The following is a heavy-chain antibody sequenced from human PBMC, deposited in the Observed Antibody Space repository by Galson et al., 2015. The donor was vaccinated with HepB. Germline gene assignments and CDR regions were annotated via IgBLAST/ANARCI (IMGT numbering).Heavy chain of an antibody. CDR1: GYNFAGYW. D-gene: IGHD4/OR15-4a*01. CDR2: MYAGYSDA. Sequence: QSGAEVKKAGQSLKISCQGFGYNFAGYWVAWVRQMPGKGLEWMGIMYAGYSDARYSPSFQGQVTISADKSVRTAYLQWTSLKPSDTPVYYCAGGCRPDYGVTHLNLGFWGQGPLVAVSS. CDR3: AGGCRPDYGVTHLNLGF. V-gene: IGHV5-51*03. J-gene: IGHJ1*01.